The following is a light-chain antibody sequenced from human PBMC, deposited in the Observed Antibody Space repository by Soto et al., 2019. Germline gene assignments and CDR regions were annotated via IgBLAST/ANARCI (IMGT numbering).Light chain of an antibody. CDR1: SSDVGGYNY. V-gene: IGLV2-14*01. CDR2: EVS. J-gene: IGLJ1*01. Sequence: QSALTQPASVSGSPGQSITISCTGTSSDVGGYNYVSWYQQHPGKAPKLMIYEVSNRPSGVSNRFSGSKSGNTASLTISGLQAEDEADYYCSSYAGSNNQVFGTGTKVTVL. CDR3: SSYAGSNNQV.